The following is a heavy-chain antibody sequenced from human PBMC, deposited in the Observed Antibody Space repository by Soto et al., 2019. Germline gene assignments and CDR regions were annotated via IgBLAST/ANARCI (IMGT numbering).Heavy chain of an antibody. CDR3: AKNGQPPYYYYGMDV. J-gene: IGHJ6*02. V-gene: IGHV1-18*01. CDR1: GYTFSRYG. D-gene: IGHD2-8*01. Sequence: QGQLVQSGPEVKKPGASVKVSCKASGYTFSRYGISWVRQAPGQGLEWMGWVSGYNGDTKYAQMVQGRVTMTVDTSTYTAYMELRSLTSDDTAKYYCAKNGQPPYYYYGMDVWGQGTTVTVSS. CDR2: VSGYNGDT.